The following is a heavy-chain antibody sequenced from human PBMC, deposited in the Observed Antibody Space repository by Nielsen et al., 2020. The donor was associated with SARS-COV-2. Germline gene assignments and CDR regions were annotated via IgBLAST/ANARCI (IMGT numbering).Heavy chain of an antibody. D-gene: IGHD3-16*02. Sequence: GGSLRLSCAASGFTFDDYAMHWVRQAPGKGLEWVSGISWNSGSIGYADSVKGRFTISRDNAKNSLYLQMNSLRAEDTALYYCANGLSSWGQGTMVTVPS. CDR2: ISWNSGSI. CDR1: GFTFDDYA. CDR3: ANGLSS. V-gene: IGHV3-9*01. J-gene: IGHJ3*01.